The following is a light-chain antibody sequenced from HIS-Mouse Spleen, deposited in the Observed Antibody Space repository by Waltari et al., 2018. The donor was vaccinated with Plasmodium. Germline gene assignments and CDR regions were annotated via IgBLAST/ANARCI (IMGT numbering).Light chain of an antibody. CDR2: EAS. Sequence: SYELTQPPSVSASPGQTARLTCSGDALPKKYAYWYQQKSGQAPVLVIYEASKRPSGIPERFSGSSSGTMATLTISGAQVEDEADYYCYSTDSSGNHRVFGGGTKLTVL. CDR1: ALPKKY. J-gene: IGLJ3*02. V-gene: IGLV3-10*01. CDR3: YSTDSSGNHRV.